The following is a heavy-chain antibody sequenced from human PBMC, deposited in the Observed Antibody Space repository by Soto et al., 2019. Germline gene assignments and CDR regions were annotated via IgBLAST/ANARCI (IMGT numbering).Heavy chain of an antibody. CDR2: INWKSDI. Sequence: RLSCAVSGFTFDDNAMHWVRQAPEKGLEWVSGINWKSDIGYADSVKGRFTISRDNAENSLYLQMNSLRAEDTAIYFCAKGTAARPTSTDWFRLDYWGQGTLVTVSS. V-gene: IGHV3-9*01. D-gene: IGHD6-6*01. CDR1: GFTFDDNA. J-gene: IGHJ4*02. CDR3: AKGTAARPTSTDWFRLDY.